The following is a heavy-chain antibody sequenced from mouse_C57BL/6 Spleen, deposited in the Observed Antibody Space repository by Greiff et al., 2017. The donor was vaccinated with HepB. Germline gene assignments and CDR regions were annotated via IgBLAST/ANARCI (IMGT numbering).Heavy chain of an antibody. CDR1: GYSITSGYY. Sequence: EVKLMESGPGLVKPSQSLSLTCSVTGYSITSGYYWNWIRQFPGNKLEWMGYISYDGSNNYNPSLKNRISITRDTSKNLFFLKLNSVTTEDTATYYCARGLALDYWGQGTTLTVSS. CDR2: ISYDGSN. CDR3: ARGLALDY. V-gene: IGHV3-6*01. J-gene: IGHJ2*01. D-gene: IGHD4-1*01.